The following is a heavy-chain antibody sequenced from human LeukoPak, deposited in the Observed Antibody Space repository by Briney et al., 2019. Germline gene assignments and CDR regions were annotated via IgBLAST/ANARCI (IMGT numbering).Heavy chain of an antibody. CDR2: IRYDGTNK. D-gene: IGHD4-17*01. CDR3: AKGNYYGDYEVTSIFGVD. CDR1: GFTFSSHG. J-gene: IGHJ4*02. V-gene: IGHV3-30*02. Sequence: PGXSLRLSCAASGFTFSSHGMHWVRQAPGKGLEWVAFIRYDGTNKYYADSMKGRFTISRDNSKNTLYLQMNSLRAEDTAVYYCAKGNYYGDYEVTSIFGVDWGQGTLVTVSS.